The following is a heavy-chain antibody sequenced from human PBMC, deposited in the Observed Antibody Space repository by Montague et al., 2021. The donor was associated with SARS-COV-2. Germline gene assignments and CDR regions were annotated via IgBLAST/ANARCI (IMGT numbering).Heavy chain of an antibody. CDR3: ARRRLREDYFDL. CDR1: GNSVSSSDHY. V-gene: IGHV4-39*01. J-gene: IGHJ4*02. D-gene: IGHD4-17*01. Sequence: SETLSLTCTVSGNSVSSSDHYWGWIRQPPGKGLEWLGIVYYSGYTYYNPSVKGRVTISIDASKNQFSLKLNSLTVTDTAIYHCARRRLREDYFDLWGQGTLLTVSS. CDR2: VYYSGYT.